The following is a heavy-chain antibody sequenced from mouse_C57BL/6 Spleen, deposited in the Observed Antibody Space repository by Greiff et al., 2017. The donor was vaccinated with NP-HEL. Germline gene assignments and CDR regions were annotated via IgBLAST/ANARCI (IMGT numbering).Heavy chain of an antibody. CDR2: IDPSDSYT. D-gene: IGHD2-2*01. J-gene: IGHJ2*01. V-gene: IGHV1-69*01. CDR3: ATRFYGYDEGDDY. CDR1: GYTFTSYW. Sequence: QVQLQQPGAELVMPGASVKLSCKASGYTFTSYWMHWVKQRPGQGLEWIGEIDPSDSYTNYNQKFKGKSTLTVDKSSSTAYMQLSSLTSEDSAVYYCATRFYGYDEGDDYWGQGTTLTVSS.